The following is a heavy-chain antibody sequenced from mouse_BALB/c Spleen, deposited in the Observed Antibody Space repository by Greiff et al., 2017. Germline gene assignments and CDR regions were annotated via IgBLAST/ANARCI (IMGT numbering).Heavy chain of an antibody. D-gene: IGHD1-1*01. J-gene: IGHJ4*01. V-gene: IGHV5-17*02. CDR3: ARWRGNGIYAMDY. Sequence: EVKVVESGGGLVQPGGSRKLSCAASGFTFSSFGMHWVRQAPEKGLEWVAYISSGSSTIYYADTVKGRFTISRDNPKNTLFLQMTSLRSEDTAMYYCARWRGNGIYAMDYWGQGTSVTVSS. CDR1: GFTFSSFG. CDR2: ISSGSSTI.